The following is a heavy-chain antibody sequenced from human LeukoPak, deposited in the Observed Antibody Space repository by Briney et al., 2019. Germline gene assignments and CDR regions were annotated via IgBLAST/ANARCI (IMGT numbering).Heavy chain of an antibody. D-gene: IGHD6-13*01. J-gene: IGHJ6*03. Sequence: GRSLRLSCAASGFNFSIYAMHWVRQAPGKGLEYVSAISSNGGSTYYANSVKGRFTISRDNSKNTLSLQMGSLRADDMAVYYCARDRQQLVIPYYMDVWGKGTTVTVS. CDR1: GFNFSIYA. CDR3: ARDRQQLVIPYYMDV. CDR2: ISSNGGST. V-gene: IGHV3-64*01.